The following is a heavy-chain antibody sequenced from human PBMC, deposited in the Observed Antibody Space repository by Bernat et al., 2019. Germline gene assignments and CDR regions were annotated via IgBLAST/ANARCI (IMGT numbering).Heavy chain of an antibody. CDR3: AKLQGQCRDSSCPRYWHFDL. D-gene: IGHD6-6*01. J-gene: IGHJ2*01. CDR1: GFSFSSYA. V-gene: IGHV3-23*04. Sequence: EVQLVESGGGLVQPGASLRLSCAASGFSFSSYAMTWVRQAPGGGLGLEWVSGIIGSGGITYYADSVKGRFTISRENSENTLYLHMSGLRAEDTAVYYCAKLQGQCRDSSCPRYWHFDLWGRGTLVTVSS. CDR2: IIGSGGIT.